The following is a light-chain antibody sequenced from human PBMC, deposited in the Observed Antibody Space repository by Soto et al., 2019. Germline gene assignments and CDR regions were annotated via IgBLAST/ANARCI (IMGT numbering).Light chain of an antibody. V-gene: IGKV1-5*03. CDR1: QTISSW. Sequence: IQMTQSPSTLSGSVGDRVIITCRAIQTISSWLAWYQQKPGEAPKLLIYKASTLKSGVPSRFSGSGSGTEFTLTISSLQPDDFATYYCQHYNSYSEAFGQGTKVDIK. J-gene: IGKJ1*01. CDR2: KAS. CDR3: QHYNSYSEA.